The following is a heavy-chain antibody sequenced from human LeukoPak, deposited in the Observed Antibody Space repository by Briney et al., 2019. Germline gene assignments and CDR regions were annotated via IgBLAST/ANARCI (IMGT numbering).Heavy chain of an antibody. Sequence: GGSLRLSCAASGFTFSSYSMNWVRQAPGKGLNWSSSISSSSSYIYYADSVKGRFTISRDNAKNSLYLQMNSLRAEDTAVYYCATQPDSSSWYFDYWGQGTLVTVSS. CDR1: GFTFSSYS. CDR2: ISSSSSYI. V-gene: IGHV3-21*01. CDR3: ATQPDSSSWYFDY. D-gene: IGHD6-13*01. J-gene: IGHJ4*02.